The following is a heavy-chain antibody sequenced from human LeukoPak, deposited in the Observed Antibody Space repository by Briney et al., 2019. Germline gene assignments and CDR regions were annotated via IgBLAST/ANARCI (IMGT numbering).Heavy chain of an antibody. CDR2: ISYDGSNK. J-gene: IGHJ4*02. CDR1: GFTFSSYG. CDR3: ATSDHYDSSGYYGY. D-gene: IGHD3-22*01. V-gene: IGHV3-30*03. Sequence: GRSLRLSCAASGFTFSSYGMHWVRQAPGKGLEWVAVISYDGSNKYYADSVKGRFTISRDNSKNTLYLQMNSLRAEDTAVYYCATSDHYDSSGYYGYWGQGTLVTVSS.